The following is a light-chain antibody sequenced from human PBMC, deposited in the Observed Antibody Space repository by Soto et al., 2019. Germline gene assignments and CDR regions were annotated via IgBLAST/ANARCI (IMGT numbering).Light chain of an antibody. CDR1: QSVGRNY. CDR2: GAS. CDR3: QQYASSPLT. J-gene: IGKJ4*01. Sequence: EIVLTQSPGTLSLSPGERATLSCRASQSVGRNYLAWYQQKPGQAPRLLIHGASSRDTGIPDRFSGSGSGTDFTLTLSRLEPEDFAVYYCQQYASSPLTFGGGTKVEIK. V-gene: IGKV3-20*01.